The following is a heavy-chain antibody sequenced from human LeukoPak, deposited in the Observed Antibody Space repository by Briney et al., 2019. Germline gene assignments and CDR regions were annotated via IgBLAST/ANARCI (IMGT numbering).Heavy chain of an antibody. V-gene: IGHV1-24*01. CDR3: ATVRYLGYCSSTSCYTPHRYYFDY. CDR2: FGPEDGET. J-gene: IGHJ4*02. D-gene: IGHD2-2*02. Sequence: ASVKVSCKVSGYTLTELSMHWVRQAPGKGLEWMGGFGPEDGETIYAQKFQGRVTMTEDTSTDTAYMELSSLRSEDTAVYYCATVRYLGYCSSTSCYTPHRYYFDYWGQGTLVTVSS. CDR1: GYTLTELS.